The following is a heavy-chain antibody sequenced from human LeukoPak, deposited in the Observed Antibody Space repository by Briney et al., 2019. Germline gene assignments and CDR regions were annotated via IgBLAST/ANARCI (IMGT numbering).Heavy chain of an antibody. D-gene: IGHD3-22*01. CDR1: GASISSSSYY. J-gene: IGHJ3*02. CDR3: VRDSSGYFEAFDI. Sequence: SETLSLTCTVSGASISSSSYYWGWIRQPPGKGLEWIGGIYYSGSTYYNPSHKSRVTISVDTSKNQFSLKLSSVIAADTAVYYCVRDSSGYFEAFDIWGQGTVVTVSS. CDR2: IYYSGST. V-gene: IGHV4-39*07.